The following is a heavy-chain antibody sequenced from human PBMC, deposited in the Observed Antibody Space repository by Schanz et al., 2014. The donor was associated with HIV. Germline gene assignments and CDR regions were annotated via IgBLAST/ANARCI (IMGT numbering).Heavy chain of an antibody. CDR1: GFTFSSYA. J-gene: IGHJ4*03. D-gene: IGHD3-9*01. V-gene: IGHV3-23*04. Sequence: AQLVESGGGVVQPGGSLRLSCAASGFTFSSYAMSWVRQAPGKGLEWVSALSGSGGNTYYADSVKGRFTISRDNSRNTLYLQMNSLRAEDTAVYYCAKGQDWPGPQLDHWGHGSLVIVSS. CDR2: LSGSGGNT. CDR3: AKGQDWPGPQLDH.